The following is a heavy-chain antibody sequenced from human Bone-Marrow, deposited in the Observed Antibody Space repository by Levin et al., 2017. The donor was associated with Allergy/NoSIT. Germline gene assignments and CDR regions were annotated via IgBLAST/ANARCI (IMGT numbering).Heavy chain of an antibody. D-gene: IGHD2-15*01. V-gene: IGHV3-30*13. Sequence: SCAASGFTFSNYGMHWVRQAPGKGLEWVGVISYEGSNKNYADSVKGRFNLPMVNSKNRLDLQMNSLSAEDTALYYCTIAGGGGFDVWGQGTMVTVSS. CDR3: TIAGGGGFDV. CDR2: ISYEGSNK. J-gene: IGHJ3*01. CDR1: GFTFSNYG.